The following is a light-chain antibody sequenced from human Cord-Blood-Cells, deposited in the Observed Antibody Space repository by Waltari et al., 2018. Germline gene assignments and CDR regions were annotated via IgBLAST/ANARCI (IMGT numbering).Light chain of an antibody. CDR2: EVS. CDR3: SSYTSSSTLV. CDR1: SSDVGGYNY. J-gene: IGLJ3*02. V-gene: IGLV2-14*01. Sequence: QSALTQPASVSGSPGQSITISCTGTSSDVGGYNYVSWYQQHPGKAPKLMIYEVSNRTSGVYNRFSGSKSGNTASLTISGLQAEDEADYYCSSYTSSSTLVFGGGTKLTVL.